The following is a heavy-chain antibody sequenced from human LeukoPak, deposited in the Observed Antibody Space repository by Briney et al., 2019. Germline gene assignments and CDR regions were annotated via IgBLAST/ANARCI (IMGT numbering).Heavy chain of an antibody. D-gene: IGHD1-1*01. CDR1: GFTFSSYG. Sequence: GGSLRLSCAASGFTFSSYGMSWVRQAPGKGLEWVSVISGSGDKIYYADSYGDSVRGRFTISRDNSKNTLYLQMNTLRAEDTAVYYCATTKQARRYFDYWGQGTLVTVSS. J-gene: IGHJ4*02. CDR3: ATTKQARRYFDY. V-gene: IGHV3-23*01. CDR2: ISGSGDKI.